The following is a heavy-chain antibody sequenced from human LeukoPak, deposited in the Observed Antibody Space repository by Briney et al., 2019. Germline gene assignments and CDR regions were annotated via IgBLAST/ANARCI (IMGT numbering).Heavy chain of an antibody. D-gene: IGHD4-17*01. Sequence: GRSLRLSCAASAFTFSSYAMHWVRQAPGKGLEWVAVISYDGSNKYYADSVKGRLTISRDNSKNTLYLQMNSLRAEDTAVYYCARDSPYGDYVPYFDYWGQGTLVTVSS. V-gene: IGHV3-30-3*01. CDR2: ISYDGSNK. J-gene: IGHJ4*02. CDR1: AFTFSSYA. CDR3: ARDSPYGDYVPYFDY.